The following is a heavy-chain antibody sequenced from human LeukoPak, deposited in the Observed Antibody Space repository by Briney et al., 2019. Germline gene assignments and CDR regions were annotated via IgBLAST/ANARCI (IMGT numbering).Heavy chain of an antibody. V-gene: IGHV3-48*01. CDR1: GFTFSRYS. J-gene: IGHJ4*02. CDR2: ITPSGNNK. Sequence: PGGSLRLSCAVSGFTFSRYSLHWVRQAPGKGLEWISYITPSGNNKYYSDSVKGRFTISRDNAKNSVYLQMDSLRAEDTAVYYCARDPSTWNGYSDYWGRGTLVTVSS. CDR3: ARDPSTWNGYSDY. D-gene: IGHD3-3*01.